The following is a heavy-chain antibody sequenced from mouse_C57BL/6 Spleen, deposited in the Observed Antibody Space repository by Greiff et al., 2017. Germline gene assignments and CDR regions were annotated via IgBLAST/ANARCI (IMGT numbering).Heavy chain of an antibody. V-gene: IGHV1-75*01. CDR2: IFPGSGST. Sequence: QVQLQQSGPELVKPGASVMISCKASGYTFTDYYINWVKQRPGQGLEWIGWIFPGSGSTYYNEKFKGKATLTVDKSSSTAYMLLSSLTSEDSAVYFCARGNYSNYLGYAMDYWGQGTSVTVSS. CDR3: ARGNYSNYLGYAMDY. D-gene: IGHD2-5*01. J-gene: IGHJ4*01. CDR1: GYTFTDYY.